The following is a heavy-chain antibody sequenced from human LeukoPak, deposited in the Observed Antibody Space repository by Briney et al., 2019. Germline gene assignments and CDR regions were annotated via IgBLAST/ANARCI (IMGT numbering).Heavy chain of an antibody. CDR2: INPSGGST. V-gene: IGHV1-46*01. CDR1: GYTFTSYY. Sequence: GASVKVSCKASGYTFTSYYMHWVRQAPGQGLEWMGIINPSGGSTSYAQKFQGRVTMTRDMSTSTVYMELSSLRPEDTAVYYCARASDGYYNSRAFDIWGQGTMVTVSS. D-gene: IGHD5-24*01. CDR3: ARASDGYYNSRAFDI. J-gene: IGHJ3*02.